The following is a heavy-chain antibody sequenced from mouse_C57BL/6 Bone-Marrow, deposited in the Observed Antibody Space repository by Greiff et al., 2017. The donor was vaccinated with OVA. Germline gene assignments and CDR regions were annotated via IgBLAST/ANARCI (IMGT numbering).Heavy chain of an antibody. CDR2: INPYNGGT. CDR3: ASHIYYDYDRFAY. D-gene: IGHD2-4*01. Sequence: EVQLVESGPVLVKPGASVKMSCKASGYTFTDYYMNWVKQSHGKSLEWIGVINPYNGGTSYNQKFKGKATLTVDKSSSTAYMELNSLTSEDSAVYYCASHIYYDYDRFAYWGQGTLVTVSA. CDR1: GYTFTDYY. V-gene: IGHV1-19*01. J-gene: IGHJ3*01.